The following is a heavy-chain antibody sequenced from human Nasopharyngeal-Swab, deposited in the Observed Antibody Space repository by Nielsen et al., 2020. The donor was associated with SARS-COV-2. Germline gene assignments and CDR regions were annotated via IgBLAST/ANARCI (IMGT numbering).Heavy chain of an antibody. CDR1: RFSINSSGYY. V-gene: IGHV4-39*01. D-gene: IGHD1-20*01. CDR2: IYYSGRT. J-gene: IGHJ4*02. CDR3: SRRSNNWSMLFGY. Sequence: SETLSLTCTVSRFSINSSGYYWGWTRQPPGKGLEWIGTIYYSGRTYYSPSLKSRVSISVDASKNQFSLKMTSVTAADTAVYYCSRRSNNWSMLFGYWGQGALVTVSS.